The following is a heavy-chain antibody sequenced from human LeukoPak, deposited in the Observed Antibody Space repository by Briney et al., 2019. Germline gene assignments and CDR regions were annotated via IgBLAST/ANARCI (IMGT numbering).Heavy chain of an antibody. Sequence: GGSPRLSCAASGFTFSSHPMHWVRQAPGKGLEWVGVILYDGSNKYYADSVKGRFTISRDNSKNTLYLQMDSLRPEDTAVYYCAKDPRTGAVSGIFYFDYWGQGTLVTLSS. CDR1: GFTFSSHP. V-gene: IGHV3-30*04. CDR3: AKDPRTGAVSGIFYFDY. J-gene: IGHJ4*02. CDR2: ILYDGSNK. D-gene: IGHD6-19*01.